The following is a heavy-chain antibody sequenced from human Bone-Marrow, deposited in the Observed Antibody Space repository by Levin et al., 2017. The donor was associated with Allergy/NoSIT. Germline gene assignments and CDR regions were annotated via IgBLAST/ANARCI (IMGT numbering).Heavy chain of an antibody. D-gene: IGHD6-6*01. Sequence: ETLSLTCVGSGFSFSRYWMSWVRQAPGKGLEWVASINEDGSEDYFLDSVKGRFTISRDNAQNSLHLQMNSLRAEDRGVYYCARDFRASGYTSSSYWGQGTQVTVSS. CDR1: GFSFSRYW. J-gene: IGHJ4*02. CDR3: ARDFRASGYTSSSY. V-gene: IGHV3-7*04. CDR2: INEDGSED.